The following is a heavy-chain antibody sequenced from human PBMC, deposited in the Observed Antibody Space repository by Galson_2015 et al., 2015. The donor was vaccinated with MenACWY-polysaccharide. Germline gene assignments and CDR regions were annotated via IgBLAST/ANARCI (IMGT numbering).Heavy chain of an antibody. D-gene: IGHD4-11*01. Sequence: SLRLSCAASGFTFSSYWMHWVRQVPGKGLEWVSSVSSGSGTIYYAESVKGRFTISRDNAQSSLYLQLNSLRDEDTAVYYCARVAYSSRTFDSWGQGTLVTVSS. CDR2: VSSGSGTI. CDR3: ARVAYSSRTFDS. V-gene: IGHV3-48*02. CDR1: GFTFSSYW. J-gene: IGHJ4*02.